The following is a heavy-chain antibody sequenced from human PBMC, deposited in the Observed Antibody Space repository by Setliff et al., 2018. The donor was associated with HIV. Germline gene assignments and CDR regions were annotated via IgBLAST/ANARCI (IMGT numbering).Heavy chain of an antibody. CDR3: ARHDSRGPRSAFDL. CDR1: GGSISSSSYY. D-gene: IGHD2-21*01. J-gene: IGHJ3*01. CDR2: IYYSGST. Sequence: SETLSLTCTVSGGSISSSSYYWGWIRQPPGKGLEWLGTIYYSGSTYYNPSHKSRVTLSVDTSKNQFSLKLSSVTAADTAVYYCARHDSRGPRSAFDLWGRGTMVTVS. V-gene: IGHV4-39*01.